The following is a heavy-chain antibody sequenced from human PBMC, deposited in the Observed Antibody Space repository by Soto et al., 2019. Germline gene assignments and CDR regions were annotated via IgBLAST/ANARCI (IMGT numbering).Heavy chain of an antibody. V-gene: IGHV1-8*01. CDR1: GYTCTIYD. Sequence: ASVKVSGKASGYTCTIYDINCVLQSTVQGLEWMGWMNPNSGNTGYAQKFQGRVTMTRNTSISTAYMELSSLRSEDTAVYYCARGGYCSGGSCYRDWFDPWGQGTLVTVSS. CDR3: ARGGYCSGGSCYRDWFDP. D-gene: IGHD2-15*01. J-gene: IGHJ5*02. CDR2: MNPNSGNT.